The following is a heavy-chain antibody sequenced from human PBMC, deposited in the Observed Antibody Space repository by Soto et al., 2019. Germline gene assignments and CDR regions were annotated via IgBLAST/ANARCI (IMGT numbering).Heavy chain of an antibody. CDR1: GGSISSGGYY. CDR2: IYYSGST. J-gene: IGHJ4*02. CDR3: ATIVVPAPPFDY. D-gene: IGHD2-2*01. Sequence: PSETLSLTCTVSGGSISSGGYYWSWIRQYPGKGLEWIGYIYYSGSTYYNPSLKSRVTISVDTSKNQFSLKLSSVTAADTAVYYCATIVVPAPPFDYWGQGPLVTFPS. V-gene: IGHV4-31*03.